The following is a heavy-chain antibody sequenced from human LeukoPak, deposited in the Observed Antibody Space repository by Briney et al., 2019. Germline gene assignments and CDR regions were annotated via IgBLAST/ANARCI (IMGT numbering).Heavy chain of an antibody. D-gene: IGHD3-3*01. CDR2: INHSGST. Sequence: PSETLSLTCAVYGGSFSGYYWSWIRQTPGKGLEWIGEINHSGSTNYNPSLKSRVTISVDTSKNQFSLKLSSVTAADTAVYYCARGPQIWSGYYTDYGGQGTLVTVSS. J-gene: IGHJ4*02. V-gene: IGHV4-34*01. CDR1: GGSFSGYY. CDR3: ARGPQIWSGYYTDY.